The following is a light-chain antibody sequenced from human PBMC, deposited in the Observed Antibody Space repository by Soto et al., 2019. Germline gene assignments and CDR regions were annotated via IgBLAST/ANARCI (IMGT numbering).Light chain of an antibody. Sequence: QSVLTQPPSVSGTPGQRVSISCSGRSSNIGRNTVDWYQQLPGPAPKLLIYSNNQRPSGVPDRFSGSKSGTSASLAISGLQSEDEADYYCASWDDSLNAYVFAAGTKVTVL. CDR3: ASWDDSLNAYV. CDR2: SNN. CDR1: SSNIGRNT. J-gene: IGLJ1*01. V-gene: IGLV1-44*01.